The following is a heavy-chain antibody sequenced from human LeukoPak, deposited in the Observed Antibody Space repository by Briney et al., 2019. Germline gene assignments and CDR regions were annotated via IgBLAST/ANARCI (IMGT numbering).Heavy chain of an antibody. V-gene: IGHV3-48*01. CDR1: GFTVSNYY. D-gene: IGHD6-19*01. Sequence: GGSLRLSCAASGFTVSNYYMNWVRQAPGKGLEWVSYISSSSSTIYYADSVKGRFTISRDNAKNSLYLQMNSLRAEDTAVYYCAREGGGWYNYWGQGTLVTVSS. CDR3: AREGGGWYNY. J-gene: IGHJ4*02. CDR2: ISSSSSTI.